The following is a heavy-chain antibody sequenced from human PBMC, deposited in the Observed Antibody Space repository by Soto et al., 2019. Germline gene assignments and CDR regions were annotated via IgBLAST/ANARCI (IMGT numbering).Heavy chain of an antibody. CDR1: GFTFSSYS. Sequence: PGGSLRLSCAASGFTFSSYSMSWVRQAPGKGLEWVSAISGSGGSTYYADSVKGRFTISRDNSKNTLYLQMNSLRAEDTAVYYWAKGNGFVRVVFDFWGKGKMATVPS. D-gene: IGHD6-25*01. V-gene: IGHV3-23*01. CDR3: AKGNGFVRVVFDF. CDR2: ISGSGGST. J-gene: IGHJ3*01.